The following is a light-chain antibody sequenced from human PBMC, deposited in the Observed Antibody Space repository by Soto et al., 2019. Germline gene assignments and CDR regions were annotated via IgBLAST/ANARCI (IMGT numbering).Light chain of an antibody. Sequence: QSALTQPASVSGSPGQSITISCTGTSSDVGSYNLVSWYQQHPGKAPKLMIYEGSKRPSGVSNRFSGSKSGNTASLTISGLQAEDEADYYCSSYSFTTSLYVFGTGTKLTVL. CDR3: SSYSFTTSLYV. J-gene: IGLJ1*01. V-gene: IGLV2-14*02. CDR1: SSDVGSYNL. CDR2: EGS.